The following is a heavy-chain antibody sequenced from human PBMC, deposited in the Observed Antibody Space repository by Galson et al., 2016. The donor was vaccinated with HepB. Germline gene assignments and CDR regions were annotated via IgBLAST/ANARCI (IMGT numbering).Heavy chain of an antibody. V-gene: IGHV3-23*01. Sequence: SLRLSCAASGFTFSSYAMTWVRQAPGKGLEWVSSISGSGGRTHYADSVKGRFTISRDNSKNTLSLQMNSLAADDTAIYYCVQGSTAPAVWGKGTTVTVSS. J-gene: IGHJ6*04. CDR1: GFTFSSYA. CDR2: ISGSGGRT. D-gene: IGHD2-2*01. CDR3: VQGSTAPAV.